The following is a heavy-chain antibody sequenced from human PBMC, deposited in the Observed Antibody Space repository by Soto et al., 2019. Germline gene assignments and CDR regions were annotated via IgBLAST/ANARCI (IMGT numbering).Heavy chain of an antibody. CDR3: ARQSYYASSGSRAFDP. V-gene: IGHV4-39*01. Sequence: SETLSLTCTVSGGSISSSSYYWGWIRQPPGKGLEWIGSIYYSGSTYYNPSLKSRVTISVDTSKNQFSLKLSSVTAADTAVYYCARQSYYASSGSRAFDPWGQGTLVTVSS. J-gene: IGHJ5*02. D-gene: IGHD3-22*01. CDR1: GGSISSSSYY. CDR2: IYYSGST.